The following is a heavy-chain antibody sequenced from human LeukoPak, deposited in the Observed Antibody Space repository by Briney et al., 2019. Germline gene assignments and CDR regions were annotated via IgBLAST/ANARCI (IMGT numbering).Heavy chain of an antibody. CDR2: IYYSGTT. CDR3: ARQDNYYFDY. J-gene: IGHJ4*02. Sequence: PSETLSLTCTVSGGSVSSGNYYWSWIRQPPGKGLEWIGSIYYSGTTYYNPSLKSRVTISVDMSKNQFSLKLSSVTAADTAVYYCARQDNYYFDYWGQGILVTVSS. V-gene: IGHV4-39*01. CDR1: GGSVSSGNYY. D-gene: IGHD1-20*01.